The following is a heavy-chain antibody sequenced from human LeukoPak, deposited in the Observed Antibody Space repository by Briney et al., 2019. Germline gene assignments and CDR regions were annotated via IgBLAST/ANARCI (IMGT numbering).Heavy chain of an antibody. CDR3: ARVTYDSSGYSLDY. Sequence: ASVKVSCKASGYSFTGYYIHWVREAPGQGLEWMGWINPYSGDTNSAQKFQGRVTMTRDTSISTAYMELSRLRSDDPAVDYSARVTYDSSGYSLDYWGRRTLVTVSS. D-gene: IGHD3-22*01. V-gene: IGHV1-2*02. CDR1: GYSFTGYY. CDR2: INPYSGDT. J-gene: IGHJ4*02.